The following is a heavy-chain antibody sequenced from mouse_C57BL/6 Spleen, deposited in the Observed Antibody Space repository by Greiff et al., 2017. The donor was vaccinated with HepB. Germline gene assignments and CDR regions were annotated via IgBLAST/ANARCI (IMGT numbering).Heavy chain of an antibody. CDR3: TALWLRRFAY. V-gene: IGHV14-4*01. Sequence: EVMLVESGAELVRPGASVKLSCTASGFNIKDDYMHWVKPRPEQGLAWIGWIEPENGDTEYASKFQDKATITADTSSNTAYLQLSSLTSEDTAVYYCTALWLRRFAYWGQGTLVTVSA. J-gene: IGHJ3*01. CDR2: IEPENGDT. CDR1: GFNIKDDY. D-gene: IGHD2-2*01.